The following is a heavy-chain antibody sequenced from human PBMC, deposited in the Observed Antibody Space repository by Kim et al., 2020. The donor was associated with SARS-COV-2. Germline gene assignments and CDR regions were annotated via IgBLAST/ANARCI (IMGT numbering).Heavy chain of an antibody. Sequence: YAQKLQGRGTQTRDTSTSTVYMELSSLRSEDTAVYYCARGWGDSSGYLDYWGQGTLVTVSS. CDR3: ARGWGDSSGYLDY. J-gene: IGHJ4*02. D-gene: IGHD3-22*01. V-gene: IGHV1-46*01.